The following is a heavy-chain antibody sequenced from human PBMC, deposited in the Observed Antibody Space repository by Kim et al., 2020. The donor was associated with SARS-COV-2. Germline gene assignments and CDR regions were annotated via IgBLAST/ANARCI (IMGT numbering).Heavy chain of an antibody. CDR2: IYYSGST. D-gene: IGHD2-2*01. CDR3: ARDHIVVVPAAMEYFDY. J-gene: IGHJ4*02. V-gene: IGHV4-30-4*01. CDR1: DGSISSGDYY. Sequence: SETLSLTCTVSDGSISSGDYYWSWIRQPPGKGLEWIGYIYYSGSTYYNPSLKSRVTISVDTSKNQFSLKLSSVTAADTAVYYCARDHIVVVPAAMEYFDYWGQGTLVTVSS.